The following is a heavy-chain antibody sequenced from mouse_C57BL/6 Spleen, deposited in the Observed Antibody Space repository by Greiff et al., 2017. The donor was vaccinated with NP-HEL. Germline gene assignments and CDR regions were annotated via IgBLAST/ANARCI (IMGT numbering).Heavy chain of an antibody. CDR3: ARGVTTVAMNFDV. D-gene: IGHD1-1*01. V-gene: IGHV1-69*01. J-gene: IGHJ1*03. Sequence: QVQLQQPGAELVMPGASVKLSCKASGYTFTSYWMHWVKQRPGQGLEWIGEIDPSDSYTNYNQKFKGKSTLTVAKSSSTAYMQLNSLTSEDSAVYYCARGVTTVAMNFDVWGTGTTVTVSS. CDR1: GYTFTSYW. CDR2: IDPSDSYT.